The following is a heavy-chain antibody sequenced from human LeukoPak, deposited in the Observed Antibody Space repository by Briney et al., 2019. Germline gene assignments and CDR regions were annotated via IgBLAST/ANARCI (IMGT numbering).Heavy chain of an antibody. V-gene: IGHV3-23*01. Sequence: QPGGSLRLSCAASGFTFSSYAMSWVRQAPGKGLEWVSAISGSGGSTYYADSVKGRFTISRDNSKNTLYLQMNSLRAEDTAVYYCAKEGNCSGGSCYGGVDYWGQGTLVTVSS. D-gene: IGHD2-15*01. CDR2: ISGSGGST. J-gene: IGHJ4*02. CDR3: AKEGNCSGGSCYGGVDY. CDR1: GFTFSSYA.